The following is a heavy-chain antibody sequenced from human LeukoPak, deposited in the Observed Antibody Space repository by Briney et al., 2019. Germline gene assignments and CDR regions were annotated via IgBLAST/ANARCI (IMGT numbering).Heavy chain of an antibody. J-gene: IGHJ3*02. D-gene: IGHD1-26*01. CDR2: IYDSGST. V-gene: IGHV4-59*08. CDR1: GGSMSSYY. CDR3: ARHRTSGIYRRPFDI. Sequence: NPSETLSLTCTVSGGSMSSYYWSWIRQPPGKGLEWIGYIYDSGSTNYNPSLKSRVTISVDTSNNQFSLKLNSVTAADTAVYYCARHRTSGIYRRPFDIWGQGTMVTVSS.